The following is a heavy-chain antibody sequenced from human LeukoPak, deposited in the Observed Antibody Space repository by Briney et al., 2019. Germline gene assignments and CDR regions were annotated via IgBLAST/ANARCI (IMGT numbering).Heavy chain of an antibody. J-gene: IGHJ2*01. CDR1: GFTFSTYA. D-gene: IGHD1-26*01. CDR2: ISYDGSNK. V-gene: IGHV3-30*04. Sequence: GGSLRLSCAASGFTFSTYAMHWVRQAPVKGLEWVAVISYDGSNKYYADSVKGRFTISRDNSKNTLYLQMNSLTTEDTAVYYCAKDRASSWWYFDLWGRGTLVTVSS. CDR3: AKDRASSWWYFDL.